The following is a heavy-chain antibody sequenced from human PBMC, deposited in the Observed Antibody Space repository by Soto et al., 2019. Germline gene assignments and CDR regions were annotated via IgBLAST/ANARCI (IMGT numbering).Heavy chain of an antibody. D-gene: IGHD1-1*01. CDR2: IMPIFRTP. V-gene: IGHV1-69*12. J-gene: IGHJ6*02. CDR1: GGTFRNSA. CDR3: ARDNDRPQLGGNYYYILDV. Sequence: QVQLEQSGAEVKKPGSSVKVSCKASGGTFRNSAISWVRQAPGQGLEWMGGIMPIFRTPDYAQKIHGRVTITADESTSTAYMELSGLRSDDTAVYFCARDNDRPQLGGNYYYILDVWGHGTTVTVSS.